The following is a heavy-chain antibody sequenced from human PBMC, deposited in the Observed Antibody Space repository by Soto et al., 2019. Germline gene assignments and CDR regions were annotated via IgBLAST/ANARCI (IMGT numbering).Heavy chain of an antibody. V-gene: IGHV2-5*02. Sequence: QITLKESGPTLVKPTQTLTLTCTFSGFSLSTSGVGVGWIRQPPGKALEWLALIYWDDDKRYSPSLKSRLTITKDTSKNQVVLTMTNMDPVDTATYYCAHRPIAAAGTGYFDYWGQGTLVTVSS. D-gene: IGHD6-13*01. J-gene: IGHJ4*02. CDR2: IYWDDDK. CDR1: GFSLSTSGVG. CDR3: AHRPIAAAGTGYFDY.